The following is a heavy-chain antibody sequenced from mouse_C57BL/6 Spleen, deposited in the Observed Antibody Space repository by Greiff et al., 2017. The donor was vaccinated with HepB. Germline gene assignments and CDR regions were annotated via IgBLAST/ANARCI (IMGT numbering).Heavy chain of an antibody. Sequence: QVQLQQSGAELVRPGPSVKVSCKASGYAFTNYLIEWVKQRPGQGLEWIGVINPGSGGTNYNEKFKGKATLTADKSSSTAYMQLSSLTSEDSAVYFCARRGYGYVEGYYAMDYWGQGTSVTVSS. D-gene: IGHD2-2*01. CDR1: GYAFTNYL. CDR2: INPGSGGT. V-gene: IGHV1-54*01. J-gene: IGHJ4*01. CDR3: ARRGYGYVEGYYAMDY.